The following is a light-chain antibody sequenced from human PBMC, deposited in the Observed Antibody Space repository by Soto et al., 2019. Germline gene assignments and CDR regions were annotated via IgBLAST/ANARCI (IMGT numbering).Light chain of an antibody. J-gene: IGKJ1*01. Sequence: DIQMTQSPSTLSASVGDRVTITCRASQYISRWLAWYQQKPGKAPKLLINKASSLESGVPSRFSGSGSGTEFTLTISSLQPDDVATYYCQQYNSQRTFGQGTKVEIK. CDR3: QQYNSQRT. CDR1: QYISRW. V-gene: IGKV1-5*03. CDR2: KAS.